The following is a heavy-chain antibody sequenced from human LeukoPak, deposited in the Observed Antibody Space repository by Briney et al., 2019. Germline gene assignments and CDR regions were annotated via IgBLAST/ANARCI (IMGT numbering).Heavy chain of an antibody. Sequence: SETLSLTCTVSGGSISSSSYYWGWIRQPPGKGLEWIGSIYYSGSTYYNPSLKSRVTISVDTSKNQFSLKLSSVTAADTAVYYCAEIAAAGTGTFRYYYYYMDVWGKGTTVTVSS. CDR3: AEIAAAGTGTFRYYYYYMDV. CDR1: GGSISSSSYY. D-gene: IGHD6-13*01. V-gene: IGHV4-39*07. CDR2: IYYSGST. J-gene: IGHJ6*03.